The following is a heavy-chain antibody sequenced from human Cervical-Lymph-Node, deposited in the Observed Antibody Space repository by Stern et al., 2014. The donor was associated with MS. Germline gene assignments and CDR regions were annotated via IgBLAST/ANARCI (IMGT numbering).Heavy chain of an antibody. Sequence: EVQLVQSGAEVREPGESLKISCTGSGHNFANYWIAWVRQMPGKGLEWMASVYFGDSDARYRQSFEGRVTVSADHALSNAYLQWNSLQASGTAMYYCARPGRTHFVIYYFDLWGQGTPVTVSS. D-gene: IGHD2/OR15-2a*01. CDR2: VYFGDSDA. J-gene: IGHJ4*02. V-gene: IGHV5-51*01. CDR1: GHNFANYW. CDR3: ARPGRTHFVIYYFDL.